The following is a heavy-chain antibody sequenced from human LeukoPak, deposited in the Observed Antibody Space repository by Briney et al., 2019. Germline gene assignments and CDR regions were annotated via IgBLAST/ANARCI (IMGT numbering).Heavy chain of an antibody. Sequence: PSETLSLTCTVSGGSISSSSYYWGWIRQPPGKGLEWIGSIYYSGSTYYNPSLKSRVTISVDTSKNQFSLKLSSVTAADTAVYYCARLSVVRGVMDWGQGTLVTVSS. J-gene: IGHJ4*02. CDR2: IYYSGST. V-gene: IGHV4-39*01. D-gene: IGHD3-10*01. CDR3: ARLSVVRGVMD. CDR1: GGSISSSSYY.